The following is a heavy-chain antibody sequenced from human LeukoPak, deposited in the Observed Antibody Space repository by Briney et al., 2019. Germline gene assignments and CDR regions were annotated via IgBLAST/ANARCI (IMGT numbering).Heavy chain of an antibody. J-gene: IGHJ4*02. D-gene: IGHD3-3*01. Sequence: SETLSLTCTVSGGSLSSYYWSWIRQPAGKGLEWIGRIYTSGSTNYNPSLKSRVTISIDKSKNHFSLNLSSVTAADTAVYYCARHNTIFGELVPLDYWGQGPLVTVSS. CDR3: ARHNTIFGELVPLDY. CDR1: GGSLSSYY. V-gene: IGHV4-4*07. CDR2: IYTSGST.